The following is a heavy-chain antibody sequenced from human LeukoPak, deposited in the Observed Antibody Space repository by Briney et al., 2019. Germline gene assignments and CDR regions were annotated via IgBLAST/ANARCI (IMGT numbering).Heavy chain of an antibody. CDR3: ARGRYSSGWFLDY. J-gene: IGHJ4*02. V-gene: IGHV4-59*01. CDR2: IYYSGST. D-gene: IGHD6-19*01. CDR1: GGSISSYY. Sequence: PSETLSLTCTVSGGSISSYYWSWIRQPPGKGLEWIGYIYYSGSTNYNPSLKSRVTISVDTSKNQFSLKLSSVAAADTAVYYCARGRYSSGWFLDYWGQGTLVTVSS.